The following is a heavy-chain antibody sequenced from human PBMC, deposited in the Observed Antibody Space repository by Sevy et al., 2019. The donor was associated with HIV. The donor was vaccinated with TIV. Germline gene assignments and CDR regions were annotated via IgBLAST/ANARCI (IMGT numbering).Heavy chain of an antibody. CDR1: GFTFSDHD. D-gene: IGHD2-15*01. V-gene: IGHV3-72*01. Sequence: GGSLRLSCAASGFTFSDHDMDWVRQAPGKGLEWVGRTRNKANSYTTEFAVSVKGRFTISRDDSKNSLYLQMNSLKTEDTAVYYCARGPAPPYPNYYYYGLDVWGQGTTVTVSS. CDR3: ARGPAPPYPNYYYYGLDV. J-gene: IGHJ6*02. CDR2: TRNKANSYTT.